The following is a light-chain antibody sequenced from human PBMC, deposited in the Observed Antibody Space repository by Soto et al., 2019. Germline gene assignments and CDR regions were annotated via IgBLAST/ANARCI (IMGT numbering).Light chain of an antibody. CDR1: ETVRTNF. Sequence: EIVLTQFPATLSLSPGESATLSCRASETVRTNFLGWYRQRPAQAPRLLIYGDSNRAAGIPDRFRGGGSGTDFALTLRGVEPEDFAGYYCQQYGSAPLTFGGGTKVEI. CDR3: QQYGSAPLT. V-gene: IGKV3-20*01. J-gene: IGKJ4*01. CDR2: GDS.